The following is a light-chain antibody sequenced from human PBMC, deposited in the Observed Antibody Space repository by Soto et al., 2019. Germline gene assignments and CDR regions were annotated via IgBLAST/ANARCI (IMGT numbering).Light chain of an antibody. CDR1: QSVSNN. CDR2: GAS. CDR3: QRQINWPRT. Sequence: EIVLAQSPVTLSVSPGERATLYCRASQSVSNNLAWYQQKPGQAPRLLIHGASTRATGIPARFSGSGSGTEFTLTIRSLKSEDFAIYYCQRQINWPRTFGQETKVEIE. J-gene: IGKJ1*01. V-gene: IGKV3-15*01.